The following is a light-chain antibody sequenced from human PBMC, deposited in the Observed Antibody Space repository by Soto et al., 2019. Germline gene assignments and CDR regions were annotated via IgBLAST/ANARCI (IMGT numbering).Light chain of an antibody. CDR2: NHN. V-gene: IGLV1-44*01. J-gene: IGLJ3*02. CDR3: AAWDDGLNAWV. Sequence: QAVVTQPPSASGTPGQRVTISCSGSDSNIGTYAVNWYQQLPGTAPKLLIYNHNQRPSGVPGRFSGSKSGTSASLAISGLQSEDEADYYCAAWDDGLNAWVFGGGTKVTVL. CDR1: DSNIGTYA.